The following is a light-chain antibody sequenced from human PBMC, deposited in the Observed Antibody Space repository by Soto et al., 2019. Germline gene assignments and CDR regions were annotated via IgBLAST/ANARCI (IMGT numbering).Light chain of an antibody. CDR3: SSYTSSKTYV. CDR1: SSDVGSYNR. V-gene: IGLV2-18*02. Sequence: QSALTQPPSVSGSPGLSVAIPCTGTSSDVGSYNRVSWYQQPPGTAPKVMIYEVSNRPSGVPDRFPGSKSGNTASLTISGLQAEDEADYYCSSYTSSKTYVFGTGTKVTVL. J-gene: IGLJ1*01. CDR2: EVS.